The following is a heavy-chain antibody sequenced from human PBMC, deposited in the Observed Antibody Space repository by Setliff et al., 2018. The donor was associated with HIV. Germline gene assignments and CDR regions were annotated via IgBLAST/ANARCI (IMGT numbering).Heavy chain of an antibody. D-gene: IGHD1-1*01. V-gene: IGHV3-23*01. Sequence: SGGSLRLSCAVSGFTFSTYAMSWVRQAPGKGLEWVSAITAGGGSTYYADSVKGRFSISRDNSKNTVFLQLNALRREDTAVYYCASARIPTGGTSTSLDFWGQGALVTVSS. CDR3: ASARIPTGGTSTSLDF. J-gene: IGHJ4*02. CDR1: GFTFSTYA. CDR2: ITAGGGST.